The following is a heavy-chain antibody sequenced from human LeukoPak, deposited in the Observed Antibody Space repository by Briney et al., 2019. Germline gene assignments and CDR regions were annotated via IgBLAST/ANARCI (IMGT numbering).Heavy chain of an antibody. CDR1: GGSISSSSYY. D-gene: IGHD4-17*01. V-gene: IGHV4-39*01. J-gene: IGHJ3*02. CDR2: IYYSGST. CDR3: AAGKEDHGPTLAFDI. Sequence: PSETLSLTCTVSGGSISSSSYYWGWIRQPPGKGLEWIGSIYYSGSTYYNPSLKSRVTISVDTSKNQFSLELSSVTAADTAVYYCAAGKEDHGPTLAFDIWGQGTMVTVSS.